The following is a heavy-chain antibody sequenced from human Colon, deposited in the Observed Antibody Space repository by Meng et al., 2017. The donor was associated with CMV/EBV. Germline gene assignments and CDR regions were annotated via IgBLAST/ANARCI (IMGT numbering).Heavy chain of an antibody. D-gene: IGHD4-11*01. V-gene: IGHV1-2*02. J-gene: IGHJ4*02. CDR1: GYTFTDYY. CDR2: ISTYNGDT. Sequence: ASVKVSCKASGYTFTDYYLHWVRQAPGQGLEWLAWISTYNGDTYYAQNFQGRVTMTTDSSTNTAYMELRSLTSDDTAIYFCAKDAGGRYSDYWGQGTLVTVSS. CDR3: AKDAGGRYSDY.